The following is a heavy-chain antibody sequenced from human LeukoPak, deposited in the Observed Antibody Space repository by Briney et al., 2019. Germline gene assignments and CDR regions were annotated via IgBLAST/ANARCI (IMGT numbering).Heavy chain of an antibody. Sequence: SETLSLTCTVSGGSISSYYWSWIRQPPGKGLEWIGYIYYSGSTNYNPSLKSRVTISVDTSKNQFSLKLSSVTAADTAVYSCAVRSYHNWFDHWGQGTLVTVSS. V-gene: IGHV4-59*08. CDR3: AVRSYHNWFDH. CDR2: IYYSGST. J-gene: IGHJ5*02. D-gene: IGHD1-26*01. CDR1: GGSISSYY.